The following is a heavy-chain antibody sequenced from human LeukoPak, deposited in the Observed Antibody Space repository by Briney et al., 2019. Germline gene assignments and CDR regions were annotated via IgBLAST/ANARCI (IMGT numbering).Heavy chain of an antibody. V-gene: IGHV4-34*01. Sequence: SETLSLTCAVYGGSFSGYYWSWIRQPPGKGLEWIGEINHSGSTNYNPSLKSRVTISVDTSKNQFSLKLSSVTAADTAVYYCARGLTGIYWYLDLWGRGTLVTVSS. CDR3: ARGLTGIYWYLDL. CDR2: INHSGST. J-gene: IGHJ2*01. CDR1: GGSFSGYY. D-gene: IGHD7-27*01.